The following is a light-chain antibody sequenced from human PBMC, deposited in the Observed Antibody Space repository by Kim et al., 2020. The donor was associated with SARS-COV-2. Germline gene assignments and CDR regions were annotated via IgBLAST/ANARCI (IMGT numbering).Light chain of an antibody. CDR1: QSISRW. CDR3: QQYNSYPYT. J-gene: IGKJ2*01. CDR2: DAS. V-gene: IGKV1-5*01. Sequence: SASVGDRVTITCRASQSISRWSAWYQQKPGKAPKLLIFDASSLESGVPSRFNGSGSGTEFTLTISSLQPDDLATYYCQQYNSYPYTFGQGTKLEI.